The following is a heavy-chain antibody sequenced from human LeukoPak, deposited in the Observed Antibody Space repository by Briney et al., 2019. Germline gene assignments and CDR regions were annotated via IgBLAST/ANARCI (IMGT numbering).Heavy chain of an antibody. CDR2: ISGSGGGT. J-gene: IGHJ4*02. CDR1: GFTFSSYA. Sequence: QSGGSLRLSCAASGFTFSSYAVSWVRQAPGKGLEWVSAISGSGGGTYYADSVKGRFTISRDNSKNTLYLQMNSLRAEDTAVYYCANEGSEPNWNYGDYWGQGTLVTVSS. D-gene: IGHD1-7*01. CDR3: ANEGSEPNWNYGDY. V-gene: IGHV3-23*01.